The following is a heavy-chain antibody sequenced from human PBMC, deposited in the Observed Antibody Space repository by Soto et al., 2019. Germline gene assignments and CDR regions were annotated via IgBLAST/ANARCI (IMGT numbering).Heavy chain of an antibody. D-gene: IGHD6-19*01. CDR2: ISAYNGNT. CDR3: ARDLRSLTNIAVAGTRIGYFQH. Sequence: ASVKVSCKASGYTFTSYGISWVRQAPGQGLEWMGWISAYNGNTNYAQKLQGRVTMTTDTSTSTAYMELRSLRSDDTAVYYCARDLRSLTNIAVAGTRIGYFQHWGQGTLVTVSS. CDR1: GYTFTSYG. V-gene: IGHV1-18*01. J-gene: IGHJ1*01.